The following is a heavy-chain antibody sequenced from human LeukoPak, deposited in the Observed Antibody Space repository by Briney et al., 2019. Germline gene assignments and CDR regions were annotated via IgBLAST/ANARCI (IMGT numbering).Heavy chain of an antibody. CDR1: GYTFTSYD. D-gene: IGHD3-10*01. Sequence: GASVKVSCKASGYTFTSYDTNWVRQVTGQGLEWMGWMNPNSGNTGYAQKFQGRVTMTRNTSISTAYMELSNLRSEDTAVYYCARGPYGSGRYPMDVWGKGTTVTVSS. J-gene: IGHJ6*03. CDR2: MNPNSGNT. V-gene: IGHV1-8*01. CDR3: ARGPYGSGRYPMDV.